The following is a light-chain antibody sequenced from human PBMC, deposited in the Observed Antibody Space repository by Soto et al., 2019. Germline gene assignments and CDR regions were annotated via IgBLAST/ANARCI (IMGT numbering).Light chain of an antibody. J-gene: IGLJ1*01. CDR3: SSYTSSSTYV. Sequence: QSALTQPASVSGSPGQSITISCTGTSSDVGDYKYVSWYQQHPAKAPKVMIYEVSNRPSGVSNRFSGSKSGNTASLTISGLQAEDEADYYCSSYTSSSTYVFGTGTKVTVL. CDR2: EVS. CDR1: SSDVGDYKY. V-gene: IGLV2-14*01.